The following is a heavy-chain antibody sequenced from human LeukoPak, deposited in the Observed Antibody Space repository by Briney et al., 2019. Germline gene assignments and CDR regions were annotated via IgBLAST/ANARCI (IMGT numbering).Heavy chain of an antibody. J-gene: IGHJ3*02. CDR2: VSGSGGRT. D-gene: IGHD4-17*01. V-gene: IGHV3-23*01. CDR3: AKDQYGAAFDI. Sequence: GGSLRLSCAASGFTFSSYAMGWVRQASGKGLEWVSAVSGSGGRTYYADSVKGRFTISRDNSKITLYLQMNSLRAEDTAVYYCAKDQYGAAFDIWGPGTMVTVYS. CDR1: GFTFSSYA.